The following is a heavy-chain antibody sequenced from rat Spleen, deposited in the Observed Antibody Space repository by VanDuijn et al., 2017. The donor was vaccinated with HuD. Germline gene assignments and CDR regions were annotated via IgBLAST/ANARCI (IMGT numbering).Heavy chain of an antibody. Sequence: EVQLVESGGGLVQPGRSLKLSCAASGFTFSDYYMAWVRQAPKKGLEWVASISYEGSSTYYGDSVQGRFTISRDNAKNTVDMQLSSLRSEDTAMYFCARERGYYRYFDYWGQGVMVTVSS. CDR1: GFTFSDYY. D-gene: IGHD1-1*01. V-gene: IGHV5-22*01. CDR2: ISYEGSST. CDR3: ARERGYYRYFDY. J-gene: IGHJ2*01.